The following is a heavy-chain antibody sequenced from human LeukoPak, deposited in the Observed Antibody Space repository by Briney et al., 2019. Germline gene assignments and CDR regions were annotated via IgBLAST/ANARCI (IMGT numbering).Heavy chain of an antibody. D-gene: IGHD3-16*01. CDR3: ARDRLGDFWSYYMDV. Sequence: PGGSLRLSCAASGFTITTNYMNWVRQAPGKGLEWVSVIYGDDETNYADSVKGRFTISRDNSKNTLYLQMNSLRAEDTAVYYCARDRLGDFWSYYMDVWGKGTTVTVSS. V-gene: IGHV3-53*01. CDR1: GFTITTNY. CDR2: IYGDDET. J-gene: IGHJ6*03.